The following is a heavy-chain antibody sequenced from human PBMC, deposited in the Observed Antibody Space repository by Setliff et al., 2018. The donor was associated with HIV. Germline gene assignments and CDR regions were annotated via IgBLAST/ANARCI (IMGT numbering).Heavy chain of an antibody. J-gene: IGHJ4*02. D-gene: IGHD3-22*01. Sequence: LSLTCTVSNGSISSHYWSWIRQPPGKGLEWIGNMYYSGSTDYNPSLKSRVTISVDRSQNHFSLKLSSVTAADTAVYYCAREVDYYDSSRYLLLYYFDSWGQGTLVTVSS. CDR2: MYYSGST. V-gene: IGHV4-59*11. CDR3: AREVDYYDSSRYLLLYYFDS. CDR1: NGSISSHY.